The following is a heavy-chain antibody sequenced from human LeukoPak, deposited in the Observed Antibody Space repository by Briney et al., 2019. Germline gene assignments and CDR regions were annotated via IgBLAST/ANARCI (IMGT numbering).Heavy chain of an antibody. J-gene: IGHJ3*02. D-gene: IGHD3-3*02. CDR2: IYYSGST. V-gene: IGHV4-61*01. Sequence: SETLSLTCTVSGGSISSGSYYWSWIRQPPGKGLEWIGYIYYSGSTNYNPSLKSRVTISVDTSKNQFSLKLSSVTAADTAVYYCARDFAIFGVVRAHAFDIWGQGTMVTVSS. CDR1: GGSISSGSYY. CDR3: ARDFAIFGVVRAHAFDI.